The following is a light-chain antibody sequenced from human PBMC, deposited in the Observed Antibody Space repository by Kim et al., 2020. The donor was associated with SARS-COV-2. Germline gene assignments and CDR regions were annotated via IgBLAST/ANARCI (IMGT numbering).Light chain of an antibody. J-gene: IGLJ3*02. Sequence: QAGLTQPPSVSQGLRQTATLTCTGNSNNIGDQGVAWLQQHQGHPPKLLSYRNNKRPSGISERLSASRSGNTASLTITGLQPEDEADYYCSAWDDSLKAWVFGGGTKLTVL. CDR3: SAWDDSLKAWV. CDR1: SNNIGDQG. V-gene: IGLV10-54*01. CDR2: RNN.